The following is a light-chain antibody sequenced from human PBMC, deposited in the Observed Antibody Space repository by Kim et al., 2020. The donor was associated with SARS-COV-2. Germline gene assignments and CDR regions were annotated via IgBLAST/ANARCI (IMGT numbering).Light chain of an antibody. V-gene: IGKV1-5*01. CDR1: QSISSW. CDR3: QQYSSFSPWT. Sequence: DIQMTQSPSTLSASVGDRVTITCLASQSISSWLAWYQQKPGKAPKLLIYDASSLESGVPSRFSGSGSGTEFTLTISSLQPDDFAIYYCQQYSSFSPWTFGQGTKVDIK. CDR2: DAS. J-gene: IGKJ1*01.